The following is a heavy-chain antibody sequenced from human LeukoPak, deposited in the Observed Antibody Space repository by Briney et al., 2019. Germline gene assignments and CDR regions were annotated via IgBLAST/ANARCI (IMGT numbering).Heavy chain of an antibody. CDR1: GYTFTSYA. D-gene: IGHD5-18*01. CDR3: ARGYSYGSDYYYGMDV. V-gene: IGHV1-18*01. J-gene: IGHJ6*02. CDR2: ISVYNGNT. Sequence: ASVKVSCKASGYTFTSYAISWVRQAPGQGLEWMGWISVYNGNTKYAQKVQGRVTMTTDTSTSTAYVELRSLRSDDTAVYYCARGYSYGSDYYYGMDVWGQGTTVTVSS.